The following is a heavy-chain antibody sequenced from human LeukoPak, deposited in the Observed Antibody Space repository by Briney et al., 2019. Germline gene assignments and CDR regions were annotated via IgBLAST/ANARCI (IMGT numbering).Heavy chain of an antibody. CDR1: GFTFSSYW. CDR2: INSDGSST. J-gene: IGHJ4*02. CDR3: ATAGATDYFDY. D-gene: IGHD1-1*01. Sequence: PGGSLRLSCAGSGFTFSSYWMHWVRQAPGKGLVWVSRINSDGSSTSYADSVKGRFTISRDNAKNTLYLQMNSLRAEDTAVYYCATAGATDYFDYWGQGTLVTVSS. V-gene: IGHV3-74*01.